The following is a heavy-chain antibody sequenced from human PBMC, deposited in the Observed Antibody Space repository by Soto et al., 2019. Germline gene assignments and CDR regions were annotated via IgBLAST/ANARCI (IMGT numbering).Heavy chain of an antibody. Sequence: SVKVSCKXSGGTFSSYRFNWVRQARGQGLEWLGGIVPIYRTADYAQKFQGRVTITADESTRTVYMELSSLKSQDTALYYCARDSGAKLSSSWGQGTLVTVSS. D-gene: IGHD6-13*01. J-gene: IGHJ4*02. V-gene: IGHV1-69*13. CDR2: IVPIYRTA. CDR1: GGTFSSYR. CDR3: ARDSGAKLSSS.